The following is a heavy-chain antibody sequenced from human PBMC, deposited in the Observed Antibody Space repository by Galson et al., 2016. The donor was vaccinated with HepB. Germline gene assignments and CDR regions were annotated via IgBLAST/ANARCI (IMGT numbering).Heavy chain of an antibody. CDR1: GFIFDDYA. J-gene: IGHJ3*01. CDR2: ISWNSASV. CDR3: ARDREMVQGVTVGVGAFDL. Sequence: SLRLSCAASGFIFDDYALHWVRQAPGKAPECVSSISWNSASVAYREAVKGRFTISRDNAKDFVFLRMNNLRPEDTALYSCARDREMVQGVTVGVGAFDLWGQGTMVIVSS. D-gene: IGHD3-10*01. V-gene: IGHV3-9*01.